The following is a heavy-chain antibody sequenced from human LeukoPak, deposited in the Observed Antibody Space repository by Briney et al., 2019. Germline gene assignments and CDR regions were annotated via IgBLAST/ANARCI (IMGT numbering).Heavy chain of an antibody. CDR1: GCTLSSYA. D-gene: IGHD1-7*01. Sequence: SVMVSCKASGCTLSSYAIRWVRQAPGQGLEWMGGIIPVFGIANYAQKFQGRVTITADKSTSTAYMELSSLRSEDMAVYYCARVITGTTYRGFDPWGQGTLVTVP. CDR2: IIPVFGIA. CDR3: ARVITGTTYRGFDP. V-gene: IGHV1-69*17. J-gene: IGHJ5*02.